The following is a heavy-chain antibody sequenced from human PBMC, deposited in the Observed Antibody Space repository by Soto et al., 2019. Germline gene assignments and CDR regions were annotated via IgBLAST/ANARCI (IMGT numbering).Heavy chain of an antibody. V-gene: IGHV5-10-1*01. J-gene: IGHJ4*02. D-gene: IGHD3-22*01. CDR3: ARHGDYYDSSGYYQNDY. CDR2: IDPSDSYT. CDR1: GYSFTSYW. Sequence: PGESLKISCKGSGYSFTSYWISWVRQMPGKGLEWMGRIDPSDSYTNYSPSFQGHVTISADKSISTAYLQWSSLKASDTAMYYCARHGDYYDSSGYYQNDYWGQGTLVTVSS.